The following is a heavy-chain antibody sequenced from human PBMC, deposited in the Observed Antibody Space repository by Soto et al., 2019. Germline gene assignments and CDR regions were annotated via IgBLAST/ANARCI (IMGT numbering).Heavy chain of an antibody. V-gene: IGHV3-53*01. D-gene: IGHD3-10*01. CDR1: GFTVSTNY. Sequence: EVQLVESGGGLIQPGGSLRLSCAASGFTVSTNYMIWVRQAPGKGREWVPVIYSGGSTDYADAVKGRFTISSDNSKNTLDLQMNSLRAADTAVYYCARDGFFGGMDVWGQGTTVTVSS. CDR2: IYSGGST. J-gene: IGHJ6*02. CDR3: ARDGFFGGMDV.